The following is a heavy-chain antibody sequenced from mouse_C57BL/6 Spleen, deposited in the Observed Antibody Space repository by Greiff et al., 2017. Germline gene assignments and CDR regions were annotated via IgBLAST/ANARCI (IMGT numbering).Heavy chain of an antibody. Sequence: EVQLVESGAELVRPGASVKLSCTASGFNIKDDYMHWVKQRPEQGLEWIGWIDPENGDTEYASKFQGKATITADTSANTAYLQLSSLTSEDTAVYYCTTYPFAYWGQGTLVTVSA. CDR3: TTYPFAY. CDR2: IDPENGDT. J-gene: IGHJ3*01. V-gene: IGHV14-4*01. CDR1: GFNIKDDY.